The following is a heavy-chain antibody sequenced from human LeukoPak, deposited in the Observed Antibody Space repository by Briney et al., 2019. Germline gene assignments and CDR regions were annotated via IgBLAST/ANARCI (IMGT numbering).Heavy chain of an antibody. CDR2: INPSGGST. V-gene: IGHV1-46*01. J-gene: IGHJ5*02. CDR1: GYTFTSYY. Sequence: ASVKVSCKASGYTFTSYYMHWVRQAPGQGLEWMGIINPSGGSTSYAQKFQGRVTMTRDTSTSTVYMELSSLRSEDTAVYYCARESLSIVVVPAAPNPGFDPWGQGTLVTVSS. D-gene: IGHD2-2*01. CDR3: ARESLSIVVVPAAPNPGFDP.